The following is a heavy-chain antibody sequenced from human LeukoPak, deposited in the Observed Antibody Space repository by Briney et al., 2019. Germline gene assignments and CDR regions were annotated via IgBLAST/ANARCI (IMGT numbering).Heavy chain of an antibody. Sequence: GGSLRLSCAASGFTFNDYAMHWVRQAPGKGLEWGAVVTYDGNNKYYADSVKGRFTVSRDNSRNTVTLQMNSLRGEDTAVYYCARAPVRGAVAGVDYWGQGTLVTVSS. J-gene: IGHJ4*02. D-gene: IGHD6-19*01. V-gene: IGHV3-30-3*01. CDR3: ARAPVRGAVAGVDY. CDR1: GFTFNDYA. CDR2: VTYDGNNK.